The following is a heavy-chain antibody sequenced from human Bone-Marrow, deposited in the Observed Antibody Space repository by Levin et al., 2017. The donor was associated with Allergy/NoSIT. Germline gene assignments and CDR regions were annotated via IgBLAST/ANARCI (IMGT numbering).Heavy chain of an antibody. CDR1: GFSFSSYA. CDR2: ISGGGGST. Sequence: GESLKISCAASGFSFSSYAMSWVRQAPGKGLEWVSAISGGGGSTYYADAVKGRFTIPRDNSKNTLYRQMNSRRVEDTALYYCAKAHIVVIPAAIRSFDYWGQGTLVTVSS. CDR3: AKAHIVVIPAAIRSFDY. V-gene: IGHV3-23*01. D-gene: IGHD2-2*01. J-gene: IGHJ4*02.